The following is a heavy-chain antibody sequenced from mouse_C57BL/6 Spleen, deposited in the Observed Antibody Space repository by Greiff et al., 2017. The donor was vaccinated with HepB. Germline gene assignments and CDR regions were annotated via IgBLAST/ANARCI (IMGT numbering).Heavy chain of an antibody. CDR2: ISSGGSYT. CDR3: ARQGSLYAMDY. D-gene: IGHD6-1*01. Sequence: EVKLVESGGDLVKPGGSLKLSCAASGFTFSSYGMSWVRQTPDKRLEWVATISSGGSYTYYPDSVKGRFTISRDNAKNTLYLQMSSLKSEDTAMYYCARQGSLYAMDYWGQGTSVTVSS. CDR1: GFTFSSYG. V-gene: IGHV5-6*01. J-gene: IGHJ4*01.